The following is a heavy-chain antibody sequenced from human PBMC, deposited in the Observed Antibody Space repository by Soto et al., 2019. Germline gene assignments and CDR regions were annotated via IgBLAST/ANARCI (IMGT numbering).Heavy chain of an antibody. V-gene: IGHV1-18*01. D-gene: IGHD2-21*02. CDR1: GYTFSTSG. Sequence: ASVKVSCKSSGYTFSTSGISWVRQAPGQGLEWMGWISTYNGDANYAQKFQGRVTITRDTSASTAYMELSSLRSEDTAVYYCARSIVVVTALDYWGQGTLVTVS. CDR2: ISTYNGDA. J-gene: IGHJ4*02. CDR3: ARSIVVVTALDY.